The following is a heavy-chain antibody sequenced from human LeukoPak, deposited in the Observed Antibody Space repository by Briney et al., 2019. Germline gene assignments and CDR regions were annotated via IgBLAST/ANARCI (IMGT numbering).Heavy chain of an antibody. V-gene: IGHV1-2*02. CDR3: ARYYSGYDPSLAQNFDY. CDR1: GYTFTGYY. D-gene: IGHD5-12*01. Sequence: ASVKVSCKASGYTFTGYYMHWLRQAPGQELEWMGWVNPNSGSTNYGQKFQGRVTMTRDMSISTAYMELSRLRSDDTAVYYCARYYSGYDPSLAQNFDYWGQGTLVTVSS. J-gene: IGHJ4*02. CDR2: VNPNSGST.